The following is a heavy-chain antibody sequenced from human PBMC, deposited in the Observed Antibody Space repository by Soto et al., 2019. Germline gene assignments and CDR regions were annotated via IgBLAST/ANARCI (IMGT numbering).Heavy chain of an antibody. CDR3: AHRVLRTVFGLITTTAIYFDF. J-gene: IGHJ4*02. CDR2: IYWDDDK. D-gene: IGHD3-3*01. Sequence: QITLNESGPTLVKPTQTLTLTCTFSGFSLTTSGVGVGWIRQSPGKAPEWLALIYWDDDKRDRPSLKSRLTITKDSSKNQVVLTMSDLDPADTATYYCAHRVLRTVFGLITTTAIYFDFWGQGTPVAVSS. V-gene: IGHV2-5*02. CDR1: GFSLTTSGVG.